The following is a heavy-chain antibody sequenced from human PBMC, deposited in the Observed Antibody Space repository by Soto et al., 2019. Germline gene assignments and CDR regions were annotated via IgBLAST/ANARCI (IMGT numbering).Heavy chain of an antibody. CDR3: ARSSAAVTTMDV. Sequence: SETLSLTCTVSGCSISSGDYYWSWIRQPPGKGLEWIYYIYYSGSTYYNPSLKSRISVSRDTSKNQFSLKLYSVTAGDTAVYYCARSSAAVTTMDVWGQGTTVTVSS. D-gene: IGHD4-17*01. J-gene: IGHJ6*02. CDR1: GCSISSGDYY. V-gene: IGHV4-30-4*01. CDR2: IYYSGST.